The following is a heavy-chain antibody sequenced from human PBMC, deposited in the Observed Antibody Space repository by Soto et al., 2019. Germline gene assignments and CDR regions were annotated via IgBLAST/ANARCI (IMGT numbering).Heavy chain of an antibody. Sequence: QVQLVESGGGVVQPGRSLRLSCAASGFTFSSYGMHWVRQAPGKGLEWVAVISYDGSNKYYADSVKGRFTISRDNSKNTLYLQMNSLRAEDTAVYYCAKDFSSGWTAFDYWGQGTLVTVSS. CDR2: ISYDGSNK. CDR3: AKDFSSGWTAFDY. D-gene: IGHD6-19*01. J-gene: IGHJ4*02. V-gene: IGHV3-30*18. CDR1: GFTFSSYG.